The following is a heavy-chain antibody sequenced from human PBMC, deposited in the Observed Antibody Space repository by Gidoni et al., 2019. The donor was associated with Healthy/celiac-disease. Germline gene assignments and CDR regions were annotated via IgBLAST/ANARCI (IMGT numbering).Heavy chain of an antibody. J-gene: IGHJ4*02. Sequence: QLQLVQSGAEVKKPRSSVTVSCMASGGTFSSYAISWVRQAPGQGLEWMGGLIPIFGTANYAQEFQGRGTITANESTSTAYMELSSLRSEDTAVYYCAGELEEKQWAGGVDYWGQGTLATVSS. CDR3: AGELEEKQWAGGVDY. CDR1: GGTFSSYA. CDR2: LIPIFGTA. D-gene: IGHD2-8*02. V-gene: IGHV1-69*01.